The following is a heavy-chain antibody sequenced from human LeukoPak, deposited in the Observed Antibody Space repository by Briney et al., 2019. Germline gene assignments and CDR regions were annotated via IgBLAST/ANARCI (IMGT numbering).Heavy chain of an antibody. D-gene: IGHD3-9*01. Sequence: SETLSLTCSVSGASITSSTYYWVWIRQPSGKGLEWIGKVNYTGSTYYNPSLKSRLTISVDTSKNHFSLKLSSATAADAAVYYCARQSRYFHREGFQYGMDVWGQGTTVTVSS. V-gene: IGHV4-39*01. CDR1: GASITSSTYY. CDR3: ARQSRYFHREGFQYGMDV. J-gene: IGHJ6*02. CDR2: VNYTGST.